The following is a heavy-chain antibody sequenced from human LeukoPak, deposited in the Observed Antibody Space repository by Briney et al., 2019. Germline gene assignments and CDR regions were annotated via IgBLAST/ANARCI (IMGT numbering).Heavy chain of an antibody. Sequence: SETLSLTCTVSGGSISSGDYYWGWLRQPPGTGLEWFVYIHYSGRAYYNPSLQSRFPISVDTSKNQFSLKPSPVTAAETAVYFCARVRSDGSGTIGGQGTMVTVPS. CDR1: GGSISSGDYY. D-gene: IGHD3-10*01. CDR3: ARVRSDGSGTI. CDR2: IHYSGRA. J-gene: IGHJ3*02. V-gene: IGHV4-30-4*08.